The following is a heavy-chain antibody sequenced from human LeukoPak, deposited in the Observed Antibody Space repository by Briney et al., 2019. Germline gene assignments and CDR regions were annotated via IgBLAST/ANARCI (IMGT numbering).Heavy chain of an antibody. J-gene: IGHJ5*02. D-gene: IGHD6-13*01. CDR3: ARFSSWYRDWFDP. CDR1: GGSFRGYY. V-gene: IGHV4-34*01. CDR2: INHSGST. Sequence: SETLSLTCAVYGGSFRGYYWSWIRKPPGKGLEWIGEINHSGSTNYNPSLKSRVTISVDKSKNQFSLKLSSVTAADTAVYYCARFSSWYRDWFDPWGQGTLVTVSS.